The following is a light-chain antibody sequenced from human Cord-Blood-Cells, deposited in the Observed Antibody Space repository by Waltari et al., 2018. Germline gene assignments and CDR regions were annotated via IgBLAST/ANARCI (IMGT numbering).Light chain of an antibody. Sequence: SYVLTQPPSVSVAPGKTARITCGGNNIGSKSVHWYQQKPGQAPVLDIYDDSDRPSGIPERFSASNSGNTATLTISRVEAGDEADYYCQVWDSSSDHPVFGGGTKLTVL. CDR2: DDS. CDR1: NIGSKS. V-gene: IGLV3-21*04. CDR3: QVWDSSSDHPV. J-gene: IGLJ3*02.